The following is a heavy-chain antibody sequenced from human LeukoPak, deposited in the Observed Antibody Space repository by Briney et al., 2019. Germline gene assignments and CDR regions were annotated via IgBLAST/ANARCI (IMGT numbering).Heavy chain of an antibody. CDR1: GASISGYY. V-gene: IGHV4-59*08. CDR3: ASLGKALWFGELSLRLYYYYGMDV. CDR2: MYYSGST. J-gene: IGHJ6*02. D-gene: IGHD3-10*01. Sequence: SETLSLTCTVSGASISGYYWNWIRQPPGKGLEWIGYMYYSGSTNYNPSLKSRVTMSGDTSKNELSLKLSSVTAADTAVYYCASLGKALWFGELSLRLYYYYGMDVWGQGTTVTVSS.